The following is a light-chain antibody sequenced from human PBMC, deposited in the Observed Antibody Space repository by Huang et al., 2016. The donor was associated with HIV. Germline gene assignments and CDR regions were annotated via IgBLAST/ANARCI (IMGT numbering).Light chain of an antibody. CDR3: QQYLSSPLT. Sequence: DIVLTQSPGTLSLSPRERAALSCRASQNITNNSLAWYQQRSGQTPRLLIYGASNRAMGIPDRFSGSGSGTDFTLIISRLEPQDSAVYYCQQYLSSPLTFGGGTNVEIK. CDR1: QNITNNS. CDR2: GAS. V-gene: IGKV3-20*01. J-gene: IGKJ4*01.